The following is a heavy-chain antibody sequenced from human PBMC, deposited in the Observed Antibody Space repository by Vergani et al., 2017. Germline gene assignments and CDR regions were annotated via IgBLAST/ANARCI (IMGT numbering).Heavy chain of an antibody. Sequence: QVQLQESGPGLVKPSETLSLTCTVSGGSISSYYWSWIRQPPGKGLEWIGYIYYSGSTNYNPSLKSRVTISVDTSQNQFSLKLSSVTAADTAVYYCARGGPQYYYYGMDVWGQGTTVTVSS. V-gene: IGHV4-59*01. CDR1: GGSISSYY. D-gene: IGHD3-10*01. J-gene: IGHJ6*02. CDR2: IYYSGST. CDR3: ARGGPQYYYYGMDV.